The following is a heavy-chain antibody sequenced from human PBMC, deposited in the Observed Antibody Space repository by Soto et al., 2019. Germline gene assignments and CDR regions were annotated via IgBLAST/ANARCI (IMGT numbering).Heavy chain of an antibody. V-gene: IGHV1-69*01. CDR3: AGERGIAAAGGGVLVDL. D-gene: IGHD6-13*01. CDR1: GGTFSSYA. CDR2: IIPIFGTA. Sequence: QVQLVQSGAEVKKPGSSVKVSCKASGGTFSSYAISWVRQAPGQGLEWMGGIIPIFGTANYAQKFQGRVTITADESTSAAYRELSSLRSEDTAVYYCAGERGIAAAGGGVLVDLWGRGTLVTVSS. J-gene: IGHJ2*01.